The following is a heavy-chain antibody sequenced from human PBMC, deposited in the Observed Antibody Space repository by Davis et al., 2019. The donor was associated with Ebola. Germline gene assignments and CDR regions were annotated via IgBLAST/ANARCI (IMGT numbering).Heavy chain of an antibody. CDR2: INHSGST. CDR3: ARVSPYGDYAALYYYYGMDV. CDR1: GGSFSGYY. J-gene: IGHJ6*02. D-gene: IGHD4-17*01. V-gene: IGHV4-34*01. Sequence: SETLSLTCAVYGGSFSGYYWSWIRQPPGKGLEWIGEINHSGSTNYNPSLKRRVTISVDTSKNQFSLKLSSVTAAETAVYYCARVSPYGDYAALYYYYGMDVWGQGTTVTVSS.